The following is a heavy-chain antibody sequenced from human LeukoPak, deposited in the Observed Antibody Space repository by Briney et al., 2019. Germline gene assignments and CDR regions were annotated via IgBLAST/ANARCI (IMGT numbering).Heavy chain of an antibody. CDR3: ARGSAGSSWYPLDY. D-gene: IGHD6-13*01. Sequence: GGSLRLSCAASGFTFSSYGMHWVRQAPGKGLEWVAFIWYDGSNKYYADSVKGRFTISRDNSKNTLYLQMNSLRAEDTAVYYCARGSAGSSWYPLDYWGQGTLVTVSS. CDR1: GFTFSSYG. J-gene: IGHJ4*02. V-gene: IGHV3-33*01. CDR2: IWYDGSNK.